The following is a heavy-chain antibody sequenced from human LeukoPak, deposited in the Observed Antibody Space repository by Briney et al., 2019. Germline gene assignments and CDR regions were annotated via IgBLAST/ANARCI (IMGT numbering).Heavy chain of an antibody. CDR1: GFTFSTYW. CDR3: ARVFRPSLTVFIIRGALDI. D-gene: IGHD3-3*01. Sequence: PGGSLRLSCAASGFTFSTYWMSWVRQAPGKGLEWVANIKHDGSEKYYVDSLKGRFTISRDNAKNSLYLQMNSLRVEDTAVYYCARVFRPSLTVFIIRGALDIWGQGTMVTVSS. J-gene: IGHJ3*02. CDR2: IKHDGSEK. V-gene: IGHV3-7*01.